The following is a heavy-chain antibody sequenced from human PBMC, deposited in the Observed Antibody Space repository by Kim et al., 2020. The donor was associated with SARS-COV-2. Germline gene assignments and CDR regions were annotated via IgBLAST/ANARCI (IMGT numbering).Heavy chain of an antibody. J-gene: IGHJ4*02. Sequence: GGSLRLSCAASGFTFSSYEMNWVRQAPGKGLEWVSYISSSGSTIYYADSVKGRFTISRDNAKNSLYLQMNSLRAEDTAVYYCAREELWLSFDYWGQGTLVTVSS. V-gene: IGHV3-48*03. CDR2: ISSSGSTI. CDR1: GFTFSSYE. D-gene: IGHD3-22*01. CDR3: AREELWLSFDY.